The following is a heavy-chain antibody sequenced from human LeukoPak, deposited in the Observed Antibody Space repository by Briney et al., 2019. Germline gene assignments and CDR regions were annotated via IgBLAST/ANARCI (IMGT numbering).Heavy chain of an antibody. CDR1: GFTFNDYT. J-gene: IGHJ4*02. Sequence: KPGGSLRLSCAASGFTFNDYTMTWVRQAPGKGLEWVSSITGDCNYIFYADSVKGRFTISRDNAQNSLFLELNSLRGEDTAVYYCARERNYYFDYWGQGAPVTVSS. CDR2: ITGDCNYI. D-gene: IGHD5-24*01. CDR3: ARERNYYFDY. V-gene: IGHV3-21*01.